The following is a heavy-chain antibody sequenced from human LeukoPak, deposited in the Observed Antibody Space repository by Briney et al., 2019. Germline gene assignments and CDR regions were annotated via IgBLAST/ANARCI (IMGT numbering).Heavy chain of an antibody. D-gene: IGHD3-3*01. CDR3: ARDTSITIFGPGFDY. V-gene: IGHV1-18*01. J-gene: IGHJ4*02. Sequence: ASVKVSCKASGYTFTSYGISWVRQAPGQGLEWMGWISAYNGNTNYAQKLQGRVTMTRDTSISTAYMELSRLRSDDTAVYYCARDTSITIFGPGFDYWGQGTLVTVSS. CDR2: ISAYNGNT. CDR1: GYTFTSYG.